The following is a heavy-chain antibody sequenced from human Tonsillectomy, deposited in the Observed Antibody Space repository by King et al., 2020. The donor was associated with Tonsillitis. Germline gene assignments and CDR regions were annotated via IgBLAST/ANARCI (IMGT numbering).Heavy chain of an antibody. V-gene: IGHV5-51*01. CDR3: ARHGREIYGFNWFDP. J-gene: IGHJ5*02. CDR2: IYPDDSDT. CDR1: GYSFTSYW. Sequence: QLVQSGGEVKKPGESLKISCKGSGYSFTSYWIGWVRQMPGKGLEWMGIIYPDDSDTRYSPSFQGQVTISADKSINTAYLQWSSLKASDAAIYNCARHGREIYGFNWFDPWGQGTLVTVSS. D-gene: IGHD3-10*01.